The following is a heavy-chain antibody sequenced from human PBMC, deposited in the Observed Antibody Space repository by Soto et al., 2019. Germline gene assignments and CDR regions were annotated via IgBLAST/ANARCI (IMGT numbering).Heavy chain of an antibody. J-gene: IGHJ6*02. CDR1: GFTFSSYG. V-gene: IGHV3-30*18. D-gene: IGHD1-1*01. CDR3: AKDNSGTTSCLMDV. Sequence: QVPLVESGGGVVQPGRSLRLSCAASGFTFSSYGMHWVRQAPGKGLEWVAVISYDGSNKYYADSVKGRFTISRDNSKNTLYLQMNSLRAEDTAVYYCAKDNSGTTSCLMDVWGQGTTVTVSS. CDR2: ISYDGSNK.